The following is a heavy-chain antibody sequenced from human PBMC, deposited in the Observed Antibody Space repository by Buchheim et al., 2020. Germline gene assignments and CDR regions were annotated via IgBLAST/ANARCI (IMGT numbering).Heavy chain of an antibody. CDR1: GGSFSGYY. Sequence: QVQLQQWGAGLLKPSETLSLTCAVYGGSFSGYYWSWIRQPPGKGLEWIGEINHSGSTNYNPSLKSRVTISVDTSKNQFSLKLSSVTAADTAVYYCARDVSGYDRFSLSPGVGFDPWGQGTL. D-gene: IGHD5-12*01. CDR3: ARDVSGYDRFSLSPGVGFDP. V-gene: IGHV4-34*01. CDR2: INHSGST. J-gene: IGHJ5*02.